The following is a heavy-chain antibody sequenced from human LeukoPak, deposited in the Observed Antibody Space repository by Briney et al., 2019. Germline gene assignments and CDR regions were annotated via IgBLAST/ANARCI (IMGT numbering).Heavy chain of an antibody. V-gene: IGHV3-33*01. Sequence: GGSLRFSCAASGFSFGTFVMHWVRQAPGKGLEWVAVIRPDGSHISYVDPVKGRFTISRDNSNNTLYLQMSSLRAEDTALYYCLREVDWKYAFDYWGRGTLVTVSS. J-gene: IGHJ4*02. CDR3: LREVDWKYAFDY. D-gene: IGHD1-7*01. CDR1: GFSFGTFV. CDR2: IRPDGSHI.